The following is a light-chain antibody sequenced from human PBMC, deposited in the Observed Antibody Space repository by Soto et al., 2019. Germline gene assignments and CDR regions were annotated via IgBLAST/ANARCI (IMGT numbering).Light chain of an antibody. CDR1: SNNY. CDR2: DVT. CDR3: CSYSGTYTEVV. J-gene: IGLJ2*01. V-gene: IGLV2-11*01. Sequence: QSALTQPRSVSGSPGHSVTISCTGISNNYVSWYQQHPGKVPKVIVSDVTLRPSGVSDRFSGSRSGNTASLAIAGLRAEDEADYYCCSYSGTYTEVVFGGGTKLTVL.